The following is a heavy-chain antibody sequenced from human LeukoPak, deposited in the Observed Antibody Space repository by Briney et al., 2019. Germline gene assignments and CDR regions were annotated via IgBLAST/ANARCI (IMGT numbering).Heavy chain of an antibody. V-gene: IGHV4-34*01. CDR1: GGSFSGYY. J-gene: IGHJ4*02. CDR2: INHSGST. CDR3: ARTYVWGSYREGDFDY. D-gene: IGHD3-16*02. Sequence: SETLSLTCAVYGGSFSGYYWSWIRQPPGKGLEWIGEINHSGSTNYNPSLKSRVTISVDMSKNQFSLKLSSVTAADTAVYYCARTYVWGSYREGDFDYWGQGTLVTVSS.